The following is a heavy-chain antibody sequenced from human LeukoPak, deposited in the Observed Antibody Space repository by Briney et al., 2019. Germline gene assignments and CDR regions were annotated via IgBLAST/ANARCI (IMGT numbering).Heavy chain of an antibody. CDR2: ISSSSSYL. CDR3: ARDAVTGYSSGWYKPFPFDY. CDR1: GFTLSNYN. Sequence: PGGSLRLSCAASGFTLSNYNMNWVRQAPGKGLEWVPSISSSSSYLFFADSVKGRFTISRDNTKNSLYLQMNSLRVDDTAVYYCARDAVTGYSSGWYKPFPFDYWGQGSLVTVSS. V-gene: IGHV3-21*01. D-gene: IGHD6-19*01. J-gene: IGHJ4*02.